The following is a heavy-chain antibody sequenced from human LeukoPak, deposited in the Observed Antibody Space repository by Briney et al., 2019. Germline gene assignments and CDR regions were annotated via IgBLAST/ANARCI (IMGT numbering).Heavy chain of an antibody. Sequence: GGSLRLSCAASGFTFSSYGMSWVRQAPGKGLEWVSAISGSSGSTYYADSVKGRFTISRDNSKNTLYLQMNSLRAEDTAVYYCAKVYPLTTVSWDWGQGTLVTVSS. J-gene: IGHJ4*02. CDR3: AKVYPLTTVSWD. V-gene: IGHV3-23*01. CDR2: ISGSSGST. D-gene: IGHD4-17*01. CDR1: GFTFSSYG.